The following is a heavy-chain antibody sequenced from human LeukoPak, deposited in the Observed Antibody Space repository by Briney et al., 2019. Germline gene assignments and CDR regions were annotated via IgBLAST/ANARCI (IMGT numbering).Heavy chain of an antibody. CDR2: IYPGDSDT. V-gene: IGHV5-51*01. Sequence: GESLKISCKGSGYSLTNYRIAWVGQMPGKGLEWMGIIYPGDSDTRDSPSFEGQVIISADKSISTAYLQWSRLKASDTAMYYCARRRRGCSGGSCITEFSTFDYWGQGTLVTVSS. CDR3: ARRRRGCSGGSCITEFSTFDY. CDR1: GYSLTNYR. D-gene: IGHD2-15*01. J-gene: IGHJ4*02.